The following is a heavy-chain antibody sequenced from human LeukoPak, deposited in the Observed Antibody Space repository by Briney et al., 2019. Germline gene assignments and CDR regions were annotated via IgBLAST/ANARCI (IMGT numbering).Heavy chain of an antibody. CDR2: IYTSGST. CDR1: GGSISSYY. D-gene: IGHD3-3*01. J-gene: IGHJ4*02. V-gene: IGHV4-4*07. Sequence: SETLSLTCTVSGGSISSYYWSWIRQPAGKGLEWIGRIYTSGSTYYNPSLKSRVTMSVDTSKNQFSLKLSSVTAADTAVYYCARESRDFWSGYSYYFDYWGQGTLVTVSS. CDR3: ARESRDFWSGYSYYFDY.